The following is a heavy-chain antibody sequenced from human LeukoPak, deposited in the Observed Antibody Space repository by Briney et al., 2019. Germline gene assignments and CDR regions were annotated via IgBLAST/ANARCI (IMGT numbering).Heavy chain of an antibody. CDR3: ARAPYGYPSAY. CDR2: IKQDGSEK. Sequence: GGSLRLSCAASGFTFSSYSMNWVRQAPGKGLEWVANIKQDGSEKYYVDSVKGRFTISRDNAKNSLYLQMNSLRAEDTAVYYCARAPYGYPSAYWGQGTLVTVSS. CDR1: GFTFSSYS. V-gene: IGHV3-7*03. J-gene: IGHJ4*02. D-gene: IGHD5-18*01.